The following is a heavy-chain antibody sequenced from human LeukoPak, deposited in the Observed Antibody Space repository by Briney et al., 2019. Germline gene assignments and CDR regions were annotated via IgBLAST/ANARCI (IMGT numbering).Heavy chain of an antibody. J-gene: IGHJ4*02. CDR3: AKGDSGYYFDY. CDR2: ISDTGAYI. CDR1: GFTFSSYT. D-gene: IGHD4/OR15-4a*01. V-gene: IGHV3-23*01. Sequence: PGGSLRLSCTASGFTFSSYTMHWVRQAPGKGLEWVSVISDTGAYIYYLDSVKGRFTISRDNSKNTLYLQMNSLRAEDTAVYYCAKGDSGYYFDYWGQGTLVTVSS.